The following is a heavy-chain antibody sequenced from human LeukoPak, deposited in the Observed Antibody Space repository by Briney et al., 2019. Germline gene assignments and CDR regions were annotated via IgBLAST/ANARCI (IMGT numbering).Heavy chain of an antibody. Sequence: PGGSLRLSCAASGFTFSSYAMHWVRQAPGKGLXXXXVISYDGSNKYYADSVKGRFTISRDNSKNTLYLQMNSLRAEDTAVYYCARYSSSWGLFDYWGQGTLVTVSS. J-gene: IGHJ4*02. CDR1: GFTFSSYA. D-gene: IGHD6-13*01. V-gene: IGHV3-30*04. CDR3: ARYSSSWGLFDY. CDR2: ISYDGSNK.